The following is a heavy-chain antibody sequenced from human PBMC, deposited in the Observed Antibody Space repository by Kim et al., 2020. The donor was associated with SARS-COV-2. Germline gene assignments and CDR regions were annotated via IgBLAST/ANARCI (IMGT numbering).Heavy chain of an antibody. Sequence: SETLSLTCAVYGGSFSGYYWSWIRQPPGKGLEWIGEINNSGSTNYNPSLKSRVTISVDTSKNQFSLKLSSVTAADTAVYYCGRGPIAAADNDAWGQGTLVTVSS. CDR3: GRGPIAAADNDA. V-gene: IGHV4-34*01. CDR1: GGSFSGYY. CDR2: INNSGST. J-gene: IGHJ5*02. D-gene: IGHD6-13*01.